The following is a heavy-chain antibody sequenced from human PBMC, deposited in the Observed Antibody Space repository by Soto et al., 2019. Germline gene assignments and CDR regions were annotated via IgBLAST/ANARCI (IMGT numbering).Heavy chain of an antibody. J-gene: IGHJ4*02. D-gene: IGHD2-15*01. CDR2: IHYSGST. Sequence: QLQLQESGPGLVMPSETLSLTCTVSGDSISITSYYWGWVRQPPGKGLEWIGSIHYSGSTHYNPSLQSRVTISGDASKKQFSLKLRSVTAADTAVYYCASTKDETLYFDYWGQGTLVTVSS. CDR3: ASTKDETLYFDY. V-gene: IGHV4-39*01. CDR1: GDSISITSYY.